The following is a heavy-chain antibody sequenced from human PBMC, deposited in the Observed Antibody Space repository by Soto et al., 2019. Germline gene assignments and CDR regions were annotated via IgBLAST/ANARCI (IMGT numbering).Heavy chain of an antibody. CDR3: ARGRYGDY. V-gene: IGHV1-18*01. D-gene: IGHD1-1*01. Sequence: QVHLVQSGAEVKKSGASVKVSCKGSGYDFTTYGITWVRQAPGQGLEWMAWISAHNGNTDYAQKLQGRGTETRDTSTSTAYMELRSLRSDDTAVYYCARGRYGDYWGQGALVTVSS. CDR2: ISAHNGNT. J-gene: IGHJ4*02. CDR1: GYDFTTYG.